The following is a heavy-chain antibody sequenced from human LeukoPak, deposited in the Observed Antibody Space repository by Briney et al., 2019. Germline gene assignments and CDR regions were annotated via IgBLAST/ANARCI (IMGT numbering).Heavy chain of an antibody. Sequence: PGRPLRLSCAASGFTFSSYGMHWVRQAPGKGLEWVAVIWYDGSNKYYADSVKGRFTISRDNSKNTLYLQMNSLRAEDTAVYYCAMWIQVWKFDYWGQGTLVTVSS. CDR3: AMWIQVWKFDY. CDR2: IWYDGSNK. D-gene: IGHD5-18*01. V-gene: IGHV3-33*01. CDR1: GFTFSSYG. J-gene: IGHJ4*02.